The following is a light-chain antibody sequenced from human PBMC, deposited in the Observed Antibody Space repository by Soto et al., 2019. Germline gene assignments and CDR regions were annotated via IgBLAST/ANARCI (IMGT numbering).Light chain of an antibody. CDR2: EAS. V-gene: IGKV3-20*01. Sequence: EIVMTQSPATLSVSPGERXXLXXXXIQSVSSRYIAWYQVKPGQAPRLLIYEASSRATGIPDRFSGGGSGTDFTLSISKVEPEDFAVYYCQQYGRPPRATFGQGTRLEIK. CDR1: QSVSSRY. CDR3: QQYGRPPRAT. J-gene: IGKJ5*01.